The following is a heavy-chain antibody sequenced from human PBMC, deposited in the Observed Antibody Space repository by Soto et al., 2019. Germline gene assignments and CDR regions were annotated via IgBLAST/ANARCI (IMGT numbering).Heavy chain of an antibody. J-gene: IGHJ4*02. Sequence: QVQLVESGGGVVQPGWSLRLSCAASGFTFSSYAMHWVRQAPGKGLEWVAVISYDGSNKYYADSVKGRFTISRDNSNNTLYLQMNSLRAEDTAVYYCAKQTGVRIDYWCQGTLVTVSS. CDR1: GFTFSSYA. D-gene: IGHD3-16*01. V-gene: IGHV3-30-3*01. CDR2: ISYDGSNK. CDR3: AKQTGVRIDY.